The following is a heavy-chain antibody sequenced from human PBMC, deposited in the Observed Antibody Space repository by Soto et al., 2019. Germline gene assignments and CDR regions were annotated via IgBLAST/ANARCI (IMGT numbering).Heavy chain of an antibody. CDR1: GFTFSSYA. D-gene: IGHD6-13*01. J-gene: IGHJ5*02. CDR2: ISGSGGST. Sequence: GSLRLSCAASGFTFSSYAMSWVRQAPGKGLEWVSAISGSGGSTYYADSVEGRFTISSDNSKNTLYLQMNSLRAEDTAVYYCAKDRIAAAGTEWFDPWGQGTLVTVSS. V-gene: IGHV3-23*01. CDR3: AKDRIAAAGTEWFDP.